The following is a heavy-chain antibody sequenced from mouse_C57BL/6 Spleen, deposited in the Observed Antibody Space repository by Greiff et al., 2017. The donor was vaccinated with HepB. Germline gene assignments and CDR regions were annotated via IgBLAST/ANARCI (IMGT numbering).Heavy chain of an antibody. V-gene: IGHV1-81*01. CDR3: ARCSSNYVDD. Sequence: QVQLQQSGAELARPGASVTLSCKASGYTFTSYGISWVKQRTGQGLEWIGEIYPRSGNTYYNAKFKGKATLTADKTSSTAYMELRSRTSEDSAVYFCARCSSNYVDDWGQGTTLTVSS. D-gene: IGHD1-1*01. CDR1: GYTFTSYG. J-gene: IGHJ2*01. CDR2: IYPRSGNT.